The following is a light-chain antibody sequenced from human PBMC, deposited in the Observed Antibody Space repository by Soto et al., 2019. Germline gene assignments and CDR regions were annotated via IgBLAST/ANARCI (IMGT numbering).Light chain of an antibody. CDR2: DAS. CDR1: QSVSSY. V-gene: IGKV3-11*02. CDR3: QQRDSWPLT. J-gene: IGKJ4*01. Sequence: EIVLTQSPATLSLSPGERATLSCRASQSVSSYLAWYQKKPGQPPRLLIYDASNRATDIPARFSGSGSGRDFTLTISSLAPEDFAIYYCQQRDSWPLTFGEGTKVEIK.